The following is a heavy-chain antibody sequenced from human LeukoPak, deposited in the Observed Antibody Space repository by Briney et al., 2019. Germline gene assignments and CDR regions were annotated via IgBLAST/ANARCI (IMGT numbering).Heavy chain of an antibody. J-gene: IGHJ4*02. CDR2: IIPIFGTA. V-gene: IGHV1-69*13. CDR3: ARPGEVDTAVVTFHY. D-gene: IGHD5-18*01. CDR1: GGTFSSYA. Sequence: ASVKVSCKASGGTFSSYATSWVRQAPGQGLEWMGGIIPIFGTANYAQKFQGRVTITADESTSTAYMELSSLRSEDTAVYYCARPGEVDTAVVTFHYWGQGTLVTVSS.